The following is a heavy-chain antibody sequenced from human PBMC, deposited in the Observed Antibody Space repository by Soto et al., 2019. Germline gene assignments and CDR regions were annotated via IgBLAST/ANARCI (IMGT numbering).Heavy chain of an antibody. CDR1: GASFSANY. CDR2: INPQSGGT. D-gene: IGHD1-26*01. J-gene: IGHJ4*02. CDR3: ERDLAKGGGSAGFAY. Sequence: XSVKVSCTAAGASFSANYIDWVRQAPGQGFEWMGWINPQSGGTNYPQKFQGRVTMTRDTSLSTVYMTLIRLTSDDTAEYYCERDLAKGGGSAGFAYWRQGTLVIVSA. V-gene: IGHV1-2*02.